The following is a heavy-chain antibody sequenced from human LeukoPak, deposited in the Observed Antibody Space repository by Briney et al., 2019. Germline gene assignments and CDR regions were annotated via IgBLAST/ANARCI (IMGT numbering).Heavy chain of an antibody. CDR2: INPSGGST. D-gene: IGHD5-24*01. Sequence: ASVKVSCKASGYTFTSYYMHWVRQAPGQGLEWMGIINPSGGSTSYAQKFQGRVTMTRDTSTSTVYMELSSLRSEDTAVYYCARGEEVATIPTLNWCFDLWGRGTLVTVSS. CDR3: ARGEEVATIPTLNWCFDL. V-gene: IGHV1-46*01. J-gene: IGHJ2*01. CDR1: GYTFTSYY.